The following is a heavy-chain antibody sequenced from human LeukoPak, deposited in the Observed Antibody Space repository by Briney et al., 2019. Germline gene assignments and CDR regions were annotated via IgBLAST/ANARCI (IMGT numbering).Heavy chain of an antibody. CDR2: IKSKTDGGTT. CDR3: TARYCRSTSCYGEYFQR. J-gene: IGHJ1*01. D-gene: IGHD2-2*01. CDR1: GFTFSNAW. V-gene: IGHV3-15*01. Sequence: GGSLRLSCAASGFTFSNAWMSWVRQAPGKGLEWVGRIKSKTDGGTTDYAAPVKGRFTISRDDSKNTLYLQMDSLKTEDTAVYYCTARYCRSTSCYGEYFQRWGQGTLVTVSS.